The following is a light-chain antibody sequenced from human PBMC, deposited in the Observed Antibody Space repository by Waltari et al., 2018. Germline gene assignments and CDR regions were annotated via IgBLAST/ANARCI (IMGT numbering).Light chain of an antibody. V-gene: IGKV1-39*01. CDR2: AAS. CDR3: HQSYSPLNS. Sequence: DIRMTQSPSSLSAFLGDRVTISCRSSQTISHYFNWYHQKPGNAPKLLIFAASTLQSGVPSRFTGAGSGTNFTLTISSLQPEDFATYYCHQSYSPLNSFGQGRSWRSN. CDR1: QTISHY. J-gene: IGKJ2*01.